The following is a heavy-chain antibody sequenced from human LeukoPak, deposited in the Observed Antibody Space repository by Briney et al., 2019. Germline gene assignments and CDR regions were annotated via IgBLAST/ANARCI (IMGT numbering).Heavy chain of an antibody. J-gene: IGHJ4*02. CDR1: GFTFSTYA. CDR2: FSSDGSST. Sequence: GGSLRLSCAASGFTFSTYAMHWVRQAPGKGLEWVAVFSSDGSSTFYADSVKGRFAISKDNFKNTLYLQMNSLRAEDTAVYYCARAAYDSSGYLTLWGQGTLVTVSS. D-gene: IGHD3-22*01. CDR3: ARAAYDSSGYLTL. V-gene: IGHV3-30*09.